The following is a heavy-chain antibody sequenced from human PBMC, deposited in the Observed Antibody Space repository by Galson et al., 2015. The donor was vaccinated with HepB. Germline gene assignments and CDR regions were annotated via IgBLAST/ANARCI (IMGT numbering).Heavy chain of an antibody. J-gene: IGHJ5*01. Sequence: SVKVSCKASGDSFSIYAMSWVRQAPGQGLEWMGGISPILGIPNYAQKFQGRVTITADKSTGTAFMELSSLRAEDTAVYYCARADDFWSGYRDAGTSRWFDSWGQGTLVIVSS. D-gene: IGHD3-3*01. CDR2: ISPILGIP. V-gene: IGHV1-69*10. CDR1: GDSFSIYA. CDR3: ARADDFWSGYRDAGTSRWFDS.